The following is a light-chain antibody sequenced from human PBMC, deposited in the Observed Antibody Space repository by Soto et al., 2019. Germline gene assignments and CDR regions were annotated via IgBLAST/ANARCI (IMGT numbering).Light chain of an antibody. J-gene: IGKJ5*01. V-gene: IGKV1-39*01. CDR1: QSIGSY. Sequence: IHMTQSPSSLSASLGEIVTITCRASQSIGSYLNWYHQKPGKAPKLLIYAASSLQSGVPSRFSGSGSGTDFTLTIRSLQPEDFATYYCQQTYSTPPTFGLGTRLEIK. CDR3: QQTYSTPPT. CDR2: AAS.